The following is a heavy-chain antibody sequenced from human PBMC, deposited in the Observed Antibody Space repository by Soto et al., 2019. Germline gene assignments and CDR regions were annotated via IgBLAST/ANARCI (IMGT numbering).Heavy chain of an antibody. CDR2: IYYSGST. V-gene: IGHV4-59*08. J-gene: IGHJ3*02. CDR3: ARHSNVLRFLEWSPSDAFDI. D-gene: IGHD3-3*01. CDR1: GGSISSYY. Sequence: PSETLSLTCTVSGGSISSYYWSWIRQPPGKGLEWIGYIYYSGSTNYNPSLKSRVTISVDTSKNQFSLKLSSVTAADTAVYYCARHSNVLRFLEWSPSDAFDIWGQGTMVTVSS.